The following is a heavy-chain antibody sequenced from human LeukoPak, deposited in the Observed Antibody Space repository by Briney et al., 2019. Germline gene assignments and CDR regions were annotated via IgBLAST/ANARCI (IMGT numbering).Heavy chain of an antibody. J-gene: IGHJ4*02. Sequence: SETLSLTCTVSGGSISSYYWSWIRQPAGKGLEWIGRIYTSGSTNYNPSLKSRVTMSVDTSKNQFSLKLSSVTAADAAVYYCARAVYYDSSGYSAFDYWGQGTLVTVSS. V-gene: IGHV4-4*07. D-gene: IGHD3-22*01. CDR1: GGSISSYY. CDR2: IYTSGST. CDR3: ARAVYYDSSGYSAFDY.